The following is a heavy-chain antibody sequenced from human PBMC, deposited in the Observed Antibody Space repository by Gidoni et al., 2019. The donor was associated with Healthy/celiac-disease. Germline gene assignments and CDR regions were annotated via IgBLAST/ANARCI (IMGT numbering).Heavy chain of an antibody. V-gene: IGHV3-13*01. Sequence: EVQLVESGGGLVQPGGSRRLSCAASGLPLSSYDRHWVRQATGKGLEWVSAIGTAGDTYYPGSVKGRFTISRENAKNSLYLQMNSLRAGDTAVYYCARVRSSSSGWYTFDYWGQGTLVTVSS. CDR2: IGTAGDT. CDR1: GLPLSSYD. D-gene: IGHD6-19*01. J-gene: IGHJ4*02. CDR3: ARVRSSSSGWYTFDY.